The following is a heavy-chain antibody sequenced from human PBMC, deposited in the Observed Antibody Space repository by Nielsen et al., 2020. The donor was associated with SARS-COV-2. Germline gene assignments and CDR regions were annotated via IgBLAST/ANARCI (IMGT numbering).Heavy chain of an antibody. V-gene: IGHV3-33*01. CDR3: VRDLLGIVVVPGPYYYGMDV. Sequence: GESLKISCAASGFTFSSYGMHWVRQAPGKGLEWVAVIWSDGSNKYYADSVKGRFTISRDNSKNTLYLQMNSLRAEDTAVYYCVRDLLGIVVVPGPYYYGMDVWGQGTTVTVSS. CDR1: GFTFSSYG. CDR2: IWSDGSNK. D-gene: IGHD2-15*01. J-gene: IGHJ6*02.